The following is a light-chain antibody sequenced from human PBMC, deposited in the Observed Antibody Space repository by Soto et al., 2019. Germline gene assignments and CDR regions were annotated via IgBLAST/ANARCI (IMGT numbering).Light chain of an antibody. CDR3: MQALQTWT. V-gene: IGKV2-28*01. CDR1: QSLLHSNGYTY. J-gene: IGKJ1*01. CDR2: LGS. Sequence: DIVMTQSPLSLPVTPGEPASISCRSSQSLLHSNGYTYLDWYLQKPGQSPQLLIYLGSHRASGVPDRFSGSGSGTDFTLKISRVEAEDVGVYYCMQALQTWTFGQGTKVEI.